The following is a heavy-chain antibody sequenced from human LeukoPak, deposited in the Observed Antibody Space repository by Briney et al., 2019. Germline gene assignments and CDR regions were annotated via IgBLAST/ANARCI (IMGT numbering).Heavy chain of an antibody. CDR1: GFTFSSYW. J-gene: IGHJ6*03. CDR2: INWNGGST. CDR3: ARADIVVVVAANYYYMDV. V-gene: IGHV3-20*04. Sequence: GGSLRLSCAASGFTFSSYWMHWVRQAPGKGLEWVSGINWNGGSTGYADSVKGRFTISRDNAKNSLYLQMNSLRAEDTALYYCARADIVVVVAANYYYMDVWGKGTTVTVSS. D-gene: IGHD2-15*01.